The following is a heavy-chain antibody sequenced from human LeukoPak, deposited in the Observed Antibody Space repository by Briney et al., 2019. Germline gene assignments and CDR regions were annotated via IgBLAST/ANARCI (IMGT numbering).Heavy chain of an antibody. Sequence: PGGSLRLSCAASGFTFSSYAMSWVSQAPGKGLEWVSAIRGSGGSTLYGDFVKGRFTISRDNSKNTQYLQMNSLRAEDTAVYYCANPTILHYFDYWGQETLVTVSS. J-gene: IGHJ4*02. CDR3: ANPTILHYFDY. V-gene: IGHV3-23*01. CDR1: GFTFSSYA. CDR2: IRGSGGST. D-gene: IGHD5-12*01.